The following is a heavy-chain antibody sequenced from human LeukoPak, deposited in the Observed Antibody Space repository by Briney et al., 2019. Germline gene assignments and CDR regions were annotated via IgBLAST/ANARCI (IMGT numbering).Heavy chain of an antibody. V-gene: IGHV1-8*01. CDR2: MNPNSGNT. Sequence: ASVRDSCKASGYTFTSYDINWVRQATGQGLEWMGWMNPNSGNTGYAQKFQGRVTMTRNTSISTAYMELSSLRSEDTAVYYCAREVPTWGYYYYYMDVWGKGTTVTVSS. D-gene: IGHD7-27*01. CDR1: GYTFTSYD. CDR3: AREVPTWGYYYYYMDV. J-gene: IGHJ6*03.